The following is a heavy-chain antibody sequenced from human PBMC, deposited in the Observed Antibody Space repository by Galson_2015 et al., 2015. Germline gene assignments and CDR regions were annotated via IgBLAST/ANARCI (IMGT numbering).Heavy chain of an antibody. CDR2: TYWNGDK. V-gene: IGHV2-5*01. CDR3: AHRIVKVDWAGSFDI. J-gene: IGHJ3*02. Sequence: PALVNPTQTLTLPCTFSGFSLTTGGEGVGWIRQPPGKALEWLAQTYWNGDKRYSPSMKNRLTITKDASKNQVVLTMTNVDPVDAATYYCAHRIVKVDWAGSFDIWGRGTTVTVSS. CDR1: GFSLTTGGEG. D-gene: IGHD2-21*01.